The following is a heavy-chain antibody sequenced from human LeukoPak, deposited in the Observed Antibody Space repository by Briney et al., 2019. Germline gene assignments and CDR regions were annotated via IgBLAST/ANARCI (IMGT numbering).Heavy chain of an antibody. CDR2: INPSGDRT. CDR3: ARVTYDSSGYFDY. CDR1: GFSFTSYY. Sequence: ASVKVSCKASGFSFTSYYMHWVRQAPGQGLEWMGIINPSGDRTNYAQKFQGRVTMTRDTSTSTVYMELSSLRSEDTAVYYCARVTYDSSGYFDYWGQGALVTVSS. J-gene: IGHJ4*02. D-gene: IGHD3-22*01. V-gene: IGHV1-46*01.